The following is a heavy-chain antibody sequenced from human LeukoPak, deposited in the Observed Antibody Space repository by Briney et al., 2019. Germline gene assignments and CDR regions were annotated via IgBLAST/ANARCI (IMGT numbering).Heavy chain of an antibody. Sequence: SETLSLTCAVSGGSISSGGYSWSWIRQPPGKGLEWIGYIYHSGSTYYNPSLKSRVTISVDTSKNQFSLKLSSVTAADTAVYYCARDLTGGLYFDYWGQGTLVTVSS. CDR2: IYHSGST. CDR1: GGSISSGGYS. CDR3: ARDLTGGLYFDY. V-gene: IGHV4-30-2*05. J-gene: IGHJ4*02. D-gene: IGHD2-8*02.